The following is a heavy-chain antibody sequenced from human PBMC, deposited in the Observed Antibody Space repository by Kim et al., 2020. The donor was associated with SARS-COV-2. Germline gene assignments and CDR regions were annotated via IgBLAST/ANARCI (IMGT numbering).Heavy chain of an antibody. J-gene: IGHJ5*02. V-gene: IGHV4-61*01. Sequence: SETLSLTCTVSGGSVSSGTYYWSWIRQPPGKGLEWIGYIYNSGSTNYNPSLKSRVTISLDTSKNQFSLKLSSVTAADTAVYYCARDPLGGFDPWGQGTLVTVSS. CDR1: GGSVSSGTYY. CDR2: IYNSGST. CDR3: ARDPLGGFDP.